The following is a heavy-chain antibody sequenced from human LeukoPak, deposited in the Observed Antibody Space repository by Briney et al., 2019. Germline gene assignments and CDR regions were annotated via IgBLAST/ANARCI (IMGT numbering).Heavy chain of an antibody. CDR2: IISSSSTI. CDR1: GFTFSSYS. V-gene: IGHV3-48*04. CDR3: ARAKGTAMIKGHWFDP. D-gene: IGHD5-18*01. J-gene: IGHJ5*02. Sequence: GGSLRLSCAASGFTFSSYSMNWVRQAPGKGLEWVSYIISSSSTIYYADSVEGRFTISRDNAKNSLYLQMNSVRAEDTAVYYCARAKGTAMIKGHWFDPWGQGTLVTVSS.